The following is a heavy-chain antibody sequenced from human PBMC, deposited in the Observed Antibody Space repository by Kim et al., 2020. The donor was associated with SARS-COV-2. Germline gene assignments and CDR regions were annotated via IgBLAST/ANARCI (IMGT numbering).Heavy chain of an antibody. J-gene: IGHJ4*02. V-gene: IGHV4-59*08. Sequence: SETLSLTCTVSGGSINNYYWSWLRQPPGRGLEWIGSIYYTGTTNYNPSLASRLTISIDTSKNQFSLKMTSVTAADTAVYYCARHWGGSGTYVQRHFDFWGQGALVTVSS. CDR1: GGSINNYY. D-gene: IGHD3-10*01. CDR3: ARHWGGSGTYVQRHFDF. CDR2: IYYTGTT.